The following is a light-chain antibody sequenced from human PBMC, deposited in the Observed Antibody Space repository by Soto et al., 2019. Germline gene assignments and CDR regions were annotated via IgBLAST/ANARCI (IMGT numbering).Light chain of an antibody. J-gene: IGKJ4*01. V-gene: IGKV3-11*01. CDR2: DTS. Sequence: EIVLTQSPPTLSLSPGERATLSCRASPSVSSFLAWYQQKPGQAPRLLIYDTSNRATDIPARFSGRGSGTYFTLTISSLEPEAFAVYYCQQRSNRLITFGGETQVEI. CDR1: PSVSSF. CDR3: QQRSNRLIT.